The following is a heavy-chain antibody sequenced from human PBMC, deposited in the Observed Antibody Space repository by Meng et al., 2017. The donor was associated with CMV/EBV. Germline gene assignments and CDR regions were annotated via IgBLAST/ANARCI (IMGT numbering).Heavy chain of an antibody. J-gene: IGHJ4*02. V-gene: IGHV1-69*05. Sequence: FSSYAISWVRQAPGQGLEWMGWIIPIFGTANYAQKFQGRVTITTDESTSTAYMELSSLRSEDTAVYYCASRNTLGYCTNGVCGEVDYWGQGTLVTVSS. CDR1: FSSYA. CDR3: ASRNTLGYCTNGVCGEVDY. CDR2: IIPIFGTA. D-gene: IGHD2-8*01.